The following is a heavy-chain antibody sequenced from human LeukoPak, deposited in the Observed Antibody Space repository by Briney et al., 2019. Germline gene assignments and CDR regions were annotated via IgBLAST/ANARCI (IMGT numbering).Heavy chain of an antibody. D-gene: IGHD4-17*01. CDR1: ADSFSSHY. CDR3: ARDLVTVTKGFDI. J-gene: IGHJ3*02. CDR2: ITYIGST. Sequence: SETLSLTCAVSADSFSSHYWTWIRQPPGKGREWIGYITYIGSTNYNPSLKSRVTISIDTSKNQFSLKLSSVTAADTAVYYCARDLVTVTKGFDIWGQGTMVSVSS. V-gene: IGHV4-59*11.